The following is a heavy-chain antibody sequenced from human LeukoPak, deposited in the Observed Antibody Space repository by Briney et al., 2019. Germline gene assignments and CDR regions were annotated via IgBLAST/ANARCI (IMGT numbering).Heavy chain of an antibody. D-gene: IGHD4-17*01. CDR1: GLTFSYYW. J-gene: IGHJ4*02. V-gene: IGHV3-7*01. CDR3: ARDDGRRSIDF. CDR2: IKPDGNEK. Sequence: GGSLTLSCAGSGLTFSYYWMSWVRQAPGKGLELVAKIKPDGNEKYCVESVEGRFTISRDNAKNSLYLQMDSLRVDDTAVYYCARDDGRRSIDFWGQGTLVTVSS.